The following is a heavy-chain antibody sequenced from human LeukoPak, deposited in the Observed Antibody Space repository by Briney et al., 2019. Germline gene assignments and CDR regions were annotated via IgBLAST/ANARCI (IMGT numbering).Heavy chain of an antibody. CDR1: GYTFTSYG. J-gene: IGHJ4*02. D-gene: IGHD3-16*02. Sequence: ASVKVSCKASGYTFTSYGISWVRQAPGQGLEWMGWISAYNGNTNYAQKLQGRVTMTTDTSTSTAYMELRSLRSDDTAVYYCARDHGLRLGELSLGFDYWGQGTLVTVSS. V-gene: IGHV1-18*01. CDR2: ISAYNGNT. CDR3: ARDHGLRLGELSLGFDY.